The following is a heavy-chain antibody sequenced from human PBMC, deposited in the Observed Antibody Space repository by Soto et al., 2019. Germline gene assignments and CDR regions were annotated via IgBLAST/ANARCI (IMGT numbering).Heavy chain of an antibody. J-gene: IGHJ6*02. V-gene: IGHV2-70*01. D-gene: IGHD3-3*01. CDR2: IDWDDDK. CDR3: ARIPVTIFGAYYYYYYGMDV. CDR1: GLSLRTSGMY. Sequence: SGPTLVNPTQTLTLTCTFSGLSLRTSGMYVSWIRQPPGNXXEWLALIDWDDDKYYSTSLKNRLTXSKDTSKNQVVITMTNMDPVDTATYYCARIPVTIFGAYYYYYYGMDVWGQGTTVTVSS.